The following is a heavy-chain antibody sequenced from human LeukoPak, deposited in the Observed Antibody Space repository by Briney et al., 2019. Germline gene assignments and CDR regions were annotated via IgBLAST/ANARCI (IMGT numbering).Heavy chain of an antibody. J-gene: IGHJ4*02. D-gene: IGHD6-19*01. Sequence: SETLSLTCTVSGGSISSSSYYWGWLRQPPGKGLEWIGTIYYSGSTYYNPSLKSRATISVDTSKNQFSLKLSSVTAADTAVYYCASSYSSGWYVFDYWGQGTLVTVSS. V-gene: IGHV4-39*01. CDR2: IYYSGST. CDR1: GGSISSSSYY. CDR3: ASSYSSGWYVFDY.